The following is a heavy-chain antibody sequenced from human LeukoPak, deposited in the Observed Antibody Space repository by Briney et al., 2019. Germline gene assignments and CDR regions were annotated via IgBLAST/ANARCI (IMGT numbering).Heavy chain of an antibody. CDR3: ARAGRQLVPFGY. CDR1: GFTFSTYA. J-gene: IGHJ4*02. Sequence: GGSLRLSCAASGFTFSTYAMSWVRQAPGKGLEWVSSISSSSSYIYYADSVKGRFTISRDNAKNSLYLQMNSLRAEDTAVYYCARAGRQLVPFGYWGQGTLVTVSS. CDR2: ISSSSSYI. V-gene: IGHV3-21*01. D-gene: IGHD6-13*01.